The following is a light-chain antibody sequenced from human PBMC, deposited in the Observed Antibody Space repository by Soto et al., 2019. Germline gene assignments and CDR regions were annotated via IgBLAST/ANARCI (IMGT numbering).Light chain of an antibody. J-gene: IGKJ1*01. Sequence: DIHMTQSPSSVSASFGDRLTITCRASRDISNSLAWYQQTPGKAPKLLLRGASSLHRGVPSRFSGGGAGTEFTLTISSLQPEDFATYYCQQTSAFPRTFGQGTKVDIK. CDR2: GAS. CDR3: QQTSAFPRT. CDR1: RDISNS. V-gene: IGKV1-12*01.